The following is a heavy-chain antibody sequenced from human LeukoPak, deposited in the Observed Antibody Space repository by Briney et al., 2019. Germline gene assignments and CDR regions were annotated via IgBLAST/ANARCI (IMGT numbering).Heavy chain of an antibody. J-gene: IGHJ4*02. V-gene: IGHV3-30*18. CDR2: ISYDGSNK. Sequence: GGSLRLSCAASGFTFSSYGMHWVRQAPGKGLEWVAVISYDGSNKYYADSVKGRFTISRDNSKNTLYLQMNSLRAEDTAVYYCANLDSSGYSVFDYWGQGTLVTVSS. D-gene: IGHD3-22*01. CDR3: ANLDSSGYSVFDY. CDR1: GFTFSSYG.